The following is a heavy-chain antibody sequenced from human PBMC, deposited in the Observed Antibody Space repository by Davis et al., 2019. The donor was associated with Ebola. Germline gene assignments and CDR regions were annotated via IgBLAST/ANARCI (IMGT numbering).Heavy chain of an antibody. Sequence: GESLKISCAASGFTFSSYAMHWVRQAPGKGLEWVAVISYDGSNKYYADSVKGRFTISRDNSKNTLYLQMNSLRAEDTAVYYCARAQRGVGYSYGYVRHYYYGMDVWGQGTTVTVSS. V-gene: IGHV3-30-3*01. J-gene: IGHJ6*02. D-gene: IGHD5-18*01. CDR1: GFTFSSYA. CDR3: ARAQRGVGYSYGYVRHYYYGMDV. CDR2: ISYDGSNK.